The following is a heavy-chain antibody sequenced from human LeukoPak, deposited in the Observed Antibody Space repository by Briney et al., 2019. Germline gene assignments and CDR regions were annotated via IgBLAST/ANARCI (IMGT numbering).Heavy chain of an antibody. V-gene: IGHV3-30*02. Sequence: GGSLRLSCAASGFTFSTYGMHWVRQAPGKGLEWVAFIRYDGINKYPDSVKGRFTISRDNSKNTLYLQMNSLRDEDTAVYYCAKDRSGSYDYFDYWGQGTLVTVYS. D-gene: IGHD1-26*01. J-gene: IGHJ4*02. CDR3: AKDRSGSYDYFDY. CDR2: IRYDGINK. CDR1: GFTFSTYG.